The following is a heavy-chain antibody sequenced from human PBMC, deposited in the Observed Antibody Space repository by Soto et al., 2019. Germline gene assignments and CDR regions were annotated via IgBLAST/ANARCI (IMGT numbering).Heavy chain of an antibody. CDR1: GYSFTSYW. CDR3: ARRSGTSGSGSSFFDY. D-gene: IGHD3-10*01. CDR2: IDPSDSYT. Sequence: GESLKISCKGSGYSFTSYWISWVRQMPGKGLEWMGRIDPSDSYTNYSPSFQGHVTISADKSISTAYLQWSSLKASDTAMYYCARRSGTSGSGSSFFDYWGQGTLVTVSS. V-gene: IGHV5-10-1*01. J-gene: IGHJ4*02.